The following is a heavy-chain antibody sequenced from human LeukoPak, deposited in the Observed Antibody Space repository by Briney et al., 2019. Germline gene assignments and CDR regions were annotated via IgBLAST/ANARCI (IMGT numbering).Heavy chain of an antibody. Sequence: KPSETLSLTCAVYGGSFSGYYWSWIRQPPGKRLEWIGEINHSGSTNYNPSLKSRVTISVDTSKNQFSLKLSPVTAADTAVYYCAVGWKEYYFDYWGQGTLVTVFS. CDR2: INHSGST. D-gene: IGHD1-1*01. V-gene: IGHV4-34*01. CDR3: AVGWKEYYFDY. CDR1: GGSFSGYY. J-gene: IGHJ4*02.